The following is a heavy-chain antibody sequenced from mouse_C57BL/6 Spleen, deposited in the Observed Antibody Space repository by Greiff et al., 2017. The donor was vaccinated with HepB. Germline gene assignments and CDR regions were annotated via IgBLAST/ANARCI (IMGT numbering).Heavy chain of an antibody. J-gene: IGHJ4*01. CDR1: GYTFTSYW. CDR3: DRGERITTVSSSMDY. D-gene: IGHD1-1*01. CDR2: IHPNSGST. V-gene: IGHV1-64*01. Sequence: QVQLQQSGAELVKPGASVKLSCKASGYTFTSYWMHWVKQRPGQGLEWIGMIHPNSGSTNYNEKFKSKATLTVDKSSSTAYMQLSSLTSEDSAVYYGDRGERITTVSSSMDYWGQGTSVTVSS.